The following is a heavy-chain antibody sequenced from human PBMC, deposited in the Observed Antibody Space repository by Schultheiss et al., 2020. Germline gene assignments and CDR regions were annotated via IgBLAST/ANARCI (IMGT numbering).Heavy chain of an antibody. CDR3: ATVRSSGWPGYYGLDV. V-gene: IGHV4-59*12. Sequence: SETLSLTCTVSGGSISSYYWSWIRQPPGKGLEWIGYIYYSGSTNYNPSLKSRVTISVDKSKNQFSLKVSSVTAADTAVYFCATVRSSGWPGYYGLDVWGQGTTVTVSS. D-gene: IGHD6-19*01. J-gene: IGHJ6*02. CDR1: GGSISSYY. CDR2: IYYSGST.